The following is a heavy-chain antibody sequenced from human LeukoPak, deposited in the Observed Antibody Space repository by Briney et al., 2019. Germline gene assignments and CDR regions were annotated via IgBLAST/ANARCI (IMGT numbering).Heavy chain of an antibody. V-gene: IGHV4-31*03. CDR2: IYYSGST. D-gene: IGHD3-10*01. J-gene: IGHJ2*01. CDR3: VRGPHASGYVNPVLSSWYFDL. Sequence: KPSETLSLTCTVSGGSLSSGGYYWGWIRQPPGKVLEWIGYIYYSGSTYQNPSLQSRLAISIDTPKNQFSLRLTSVTAADTAVYYCVRGPHASGYVNPVLSSWYFDLWGRGTLVSVSS. CDR1: GGSLSSGGYY.